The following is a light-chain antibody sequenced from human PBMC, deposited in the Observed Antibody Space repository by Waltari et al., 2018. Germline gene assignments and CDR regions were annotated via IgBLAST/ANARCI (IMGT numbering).Light chain of an antibody. J-gene: IGKJ2*01. CDR3: QQYNTWPYT. V-gene: IGKV3-15*01. CDR2: FTS. CDR1: ERISSSY. Sequence: EILMTQSPGTLSVSPGERASLSCRASERISSSYLAWYQQKVGQPPRLLIYFTSTRAAGVPARFSGSGSGTEFTLTISSLQSEDFAVYYCQQYNTWPYTFGQGTKIEIK.